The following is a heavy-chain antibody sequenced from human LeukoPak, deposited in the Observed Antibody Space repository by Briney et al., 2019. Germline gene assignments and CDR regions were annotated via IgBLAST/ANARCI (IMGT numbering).Heavy chain of an antibody. D-gene: IGHD3-3*01. J-gene: IGHJ3*02. Sequence: GGSLRLSCAASRFTVSNTFMSWVRQAPGKGLEWVSVIYTGGSTSYADSVKGRFTISRDNSKNTLYLQMNSLRAEDTAVYYCARVNDFWSGTRRDDAFDIWGQGTKVTVSS. CDR1: RFTVSNTF. CDR2: IYTGGST. V-gene: IGHV3-53*01. CDR3: ARVNDFWSGTRRDDAFDI.